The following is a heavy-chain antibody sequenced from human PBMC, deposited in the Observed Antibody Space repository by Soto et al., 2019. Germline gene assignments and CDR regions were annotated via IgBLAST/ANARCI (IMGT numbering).Heavy chain of an antibody. CDR1: GFTFSSYG. V-gene: IGHV3-30*18. CDR3: AKDHYSYDAFDI. J-gene: IGHJ3*02. Sequence: QVQLVESGGGVVQPGRSLRLSCAASGFTFSSYGMHWVRQAPGKGLEWVAVISYDGSNKYYADSVKGRFTISRDNSKNTLYLQMNSLRAEDTAVYYCAKDHYSYDAFDIWGQGTIVTVSS. D-gene: IGHD5-18*01. CDR2: ISYDGSNK.